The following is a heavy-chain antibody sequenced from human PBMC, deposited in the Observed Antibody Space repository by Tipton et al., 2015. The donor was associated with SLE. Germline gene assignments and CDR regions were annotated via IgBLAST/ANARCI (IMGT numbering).Heavy chain of an antibody. Sequence: LTCTVSGGSISSHYWSWIRQPPGKGLEWIGYIYYSGSTNYNPSLKSRITISVDTSKNQFFLKLSSVTAADTALYYCAREESSSWFPDAFDIWGQGTMVTVSS. CDR2: IYYSGST. CDR3: AREESSSWFPDAFDI. CDR1: GGSISSHY. V-gene: IGHV4-59*11. J-gene: IGHJ3*02. D-gene: IGHD6-6*01.